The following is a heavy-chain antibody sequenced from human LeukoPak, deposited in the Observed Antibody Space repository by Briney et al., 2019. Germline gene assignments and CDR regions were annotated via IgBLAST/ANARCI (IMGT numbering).Heavy chain of an antibody. Sequence: SGTLSLTCTVSAGSISSSDYYWGWIRQPPGKGLEWIGSIFYSGNTYYNPSLKSRITISVDTSKNQFSLKLSSVTAADTAVYYCARVAVAGTSFDYWGQGTLVTVSS. J-gene: IGHJ4*02. D-gene: IGHD6-19*01. V-gene: IGHV4-39*01. CDR3: ARVAVAGTSFDY. CDR2: IFYSGNT. CDR1: AGSISSSDYY.